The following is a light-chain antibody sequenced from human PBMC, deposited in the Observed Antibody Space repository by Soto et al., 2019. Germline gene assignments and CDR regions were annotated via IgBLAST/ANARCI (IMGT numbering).Light chain of an antibody. CDR3: AAWDGSLNGVV. Sequence: QSVRTQPPSASGTPGQWVTISCSGSSSNIGSNSVNWYQQLPGTAPKLLMYRSNQRPSGVADRFSGSTSGTSASLAISGLQSEDEADYYCAAWDGSLNGVVFGGGTKLTVL. CDR2: RSN. J-gene: IGLJ2*01. CDR1: SSNIGSNS. V-gene: IGLV1-44*01.